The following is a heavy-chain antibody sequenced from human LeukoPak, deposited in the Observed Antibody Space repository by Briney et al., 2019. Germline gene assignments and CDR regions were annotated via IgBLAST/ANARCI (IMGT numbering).Heavy chain of an antibody. V-gene: IGHV3-48*01. D-gene: IGHD5/OR15-5a*01. J-gene: IGHJ3*02. CDR2: ISSSSSTI. CDR3: ARSLAPPDAFDI. Sequence: GGSLRLSCAASGFTFSSYSMNWVRQAPGKGLEWVSYISSSSSTIYYADSVKGRFTISRDNAKNSLYLQMNSLRAEDTAVYYCARSLAPPDAFDIWGQGTMGTASS. CDR1: GFTFSSYS.